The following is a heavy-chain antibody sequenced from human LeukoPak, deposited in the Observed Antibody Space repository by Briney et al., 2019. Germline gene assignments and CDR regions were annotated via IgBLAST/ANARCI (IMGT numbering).Heavy chain of an antibody. CDR1: GFTFSNYW. V-gene: IGHV3-7*03. J-gene: IGHJ4*02. Sequence: PGGSLRLSCGASGFTFSNYWMSWVRQAPGKGLEWVINISQDGSGKNYADSVEGRFTISRGNSKNTLFLQMNSLRAEDTAVYYCARGGYSSSWYHFDYWGQGTLVTVSS. CDR3: ARGGYSSSWYHFDY. D-gene: IGHD6-13*01. CDR2: ISQDGSGK.